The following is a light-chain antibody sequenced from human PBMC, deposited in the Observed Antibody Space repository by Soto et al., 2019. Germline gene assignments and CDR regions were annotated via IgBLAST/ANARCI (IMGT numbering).Light chain of an antibody. Sequence: DIQMTHSPSSLSASVLDIVTITFRSSQSISSYLNLYQQKPGKAPKLLIYAASSLQSGVPSRFSGSGSGTDFTLTISSLQPEDFATYYCQKYNDYSRKFGPGTKVDIK. V-gene: IGKV1-39*01. CDR2: AAS. CDR3: QKYNDYSRK. CDR1: QSISSY. J-gene: IGKJ1*01.